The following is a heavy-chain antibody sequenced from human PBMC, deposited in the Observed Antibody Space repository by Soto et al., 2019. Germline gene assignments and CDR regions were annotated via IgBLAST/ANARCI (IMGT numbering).Heavy chain of an antibody. V-gene: IGHV1-2*04. CDR2: INPNSGGT. CDR1: GYTFTGYY. D-gene: IGHD3-9*01. J-gene: IGHJ4*02. Sequence: ASVKVSCKASGYTFTGYYMHWVRQAPGQGLEWMGWINPNSGGTNYAQKFQGWVTMTRDTSISTAYMELSSVTAADTAVYYCAREDTTGYYRFDYWGQGTLVTVSS. CDR3: AREDTTGYYRFDY.